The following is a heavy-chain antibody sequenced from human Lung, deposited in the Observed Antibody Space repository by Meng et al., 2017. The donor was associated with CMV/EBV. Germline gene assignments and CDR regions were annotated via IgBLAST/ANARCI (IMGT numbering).Heavy chain of an antibody. CDR1: TFRTNY. V-gene: IGHV1-8*01. D-gene: IGHD3-22*01. CDR3: VRAYRFKNDTHVSPVGF. J-gene: IGHJ4*02. CDR2: VNPDSGNT. Sequence: TFRTNYISWVRQAAGRGLEWIGWVNPDSGNTDYAQKCQSRVTLTRNTSINTAYMELSSLRSEDTAVYFCVRAYRFKNDTHVSPVGFWGQGTLVTVSS.